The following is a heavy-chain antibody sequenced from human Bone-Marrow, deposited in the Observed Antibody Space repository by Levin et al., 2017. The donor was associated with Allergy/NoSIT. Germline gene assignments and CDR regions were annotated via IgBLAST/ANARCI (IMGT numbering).Heavy chain of an antibody. CDR1: GFTFSSYA. CDR2: ISYDGSNK. J-gene: IGHJ3*02. D-gene: IGHD3-3*01. V-gene: IGHV3-30-3*01. CDR3: ARDSREWLYGHGAFDI. Sequence: GGSLRLSCAASGFTFSSYAMHWVRQAPGKGLEWVAVISYDGSNKYYADSVKGRFTISRDNSKNTLYLQMNSLRAEDTAVYYCARDSREWLYGHGAFDIWGQGTMVTVSS.